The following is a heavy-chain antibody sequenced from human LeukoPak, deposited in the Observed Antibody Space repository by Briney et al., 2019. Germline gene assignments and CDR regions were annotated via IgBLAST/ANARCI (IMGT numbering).Heavy chain of an antibody. Sequence: SETLSLTCAVFGYSISDGYYWGWIRQPPGKGLEWIGSLYHSGNTYYNPSLRSRVTTSVDTSENQFSLKLSSVTAADTAVYYCARLRAYSYAPYFDYRGQGTLVTVSS. CDR3: ARLRAYSYAPYFDY. D-gene: IGHD5-18*01. J-gene: IGHJ4*02. CDR1: GYSISDGYY. V-gene: IGHV4-38-2*01. CDR2: LYHSGNT.